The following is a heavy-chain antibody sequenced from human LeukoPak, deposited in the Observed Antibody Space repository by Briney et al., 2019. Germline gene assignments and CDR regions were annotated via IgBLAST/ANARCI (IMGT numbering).Heavy chain of an antibody. V-gene: IGHV1-18*01. D-gene: IGHD6-19*01. CDR2: ISTYTGYS. J-gene: IGHJ4*02. Sequence: GASVKVSCKASGYTFTSSGISWVRQAPGQGLEWMGWISTYTGYSKYSQNLQGRGTMTADTSTSTAYMELSSLRSDDTAMYCCAKNSSGGYSDYWGQGTLVTVSS. CDR1: GYTFTSSG. CDR3: AKNSSGGYSDY.